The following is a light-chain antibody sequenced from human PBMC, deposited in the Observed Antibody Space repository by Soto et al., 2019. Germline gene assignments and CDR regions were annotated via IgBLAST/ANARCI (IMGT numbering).Light chain of an antibody. J-gene: IGLJ1*01. CDR1: SSNIGSNT. CDR3: AACDDSLNGFLYV. V-gene: IGLV1-44*01. CDR2: SNN. Sequence: QAVATQPPSASGTPGQRVTISCSGSSSNIGSNTVNWYQQLPGTAPKLLIYSNNQRPSGVPDRFSGSKSGTSASLAISGLQSEDEADYYCAACDDSLNGFLYVFGTGTKLTVL.